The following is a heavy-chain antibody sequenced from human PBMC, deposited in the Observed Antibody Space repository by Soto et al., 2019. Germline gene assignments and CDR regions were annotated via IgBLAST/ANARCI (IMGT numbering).Heavy chain of an antibody. Sequence: HPGGSLRLSCAASGFTFSSYGMHWVRQAPGKGLEWVAVISYDGSNKYYADSVKGRFTISRDNSKNTLYLQMNSLRAEDTAVYYCAKDRGGSYCLVYWGQGTLVTVSS. CDR2: ISYDGSNK. D-gene: IGHD1-26*01. CDR3: AKDRGGSYCLVY. CDR1: GFTFSSYG. V-gene: IGHV3-30*18. J-gene: IGHJ4*02.